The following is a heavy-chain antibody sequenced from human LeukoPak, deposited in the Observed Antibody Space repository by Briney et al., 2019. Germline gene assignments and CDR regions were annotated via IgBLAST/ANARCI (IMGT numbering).Heavy chain of an antibody. D-gene: IGHD2-15*01. CDR2: FIPILDTA. V-gene: IGHV1-69*10. J-gene: IGHJ6*03. CDR1: GVTFSDYA. Sequence: GASVKVSCKASGVTFSDYALNWVRQAPGQGLEWMGVFIPILDTANSTQKFQGRLTITADKSTSTAYMELSSLRSEDTAVYYCARGVGYCSGGSCDLPTGYYYYMDVWGKGTTVTVSS. CDR3: ARGVGYCSGGSCDLPTGYYYYMDV.